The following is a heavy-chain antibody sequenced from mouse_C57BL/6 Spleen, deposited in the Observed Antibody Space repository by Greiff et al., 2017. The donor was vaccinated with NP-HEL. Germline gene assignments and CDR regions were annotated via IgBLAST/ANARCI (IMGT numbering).Heavy chain of an antibody. Sequence: QVQLKESGAELVKPGASVKMSCKASGYTFTSYWITWVKQRPGQGLEWIGDIYPGSGSTNYNEKFKSKATLTVDTSSSTAYMQLSSLTSEDSAVYYCARWANYFDYWGQGTTLTVSS. J-gene: IGHJ2*01. V-gene: IGHV1-55*01. CDR2: IYPGSGST. CDR1: GYTFTSYW. CDR3: ARWANYFDY.